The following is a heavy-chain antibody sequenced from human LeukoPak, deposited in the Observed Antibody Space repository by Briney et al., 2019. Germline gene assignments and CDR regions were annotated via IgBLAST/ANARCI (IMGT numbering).Heavy chain of an antibody. V-gene: IGHV1-18*01. CDR1: GYTFTSYG. Sequence: ASVKVSCKASGYTFTSYGLIWVRQAPGQGLEWMGWISAYNGNTNYAQKLQGRVTMTTDTSTSTAYMELRSLRSDDTAVYYCARGVLRITMVRGVSSGMDVWGQGTTVTVSS. CDR3: ARGVLRITMVRGVSSGMDV. J-gene: IGHJ6*02. D-gene: IGHD3-10*01. CDR2: ISAYNGNT.